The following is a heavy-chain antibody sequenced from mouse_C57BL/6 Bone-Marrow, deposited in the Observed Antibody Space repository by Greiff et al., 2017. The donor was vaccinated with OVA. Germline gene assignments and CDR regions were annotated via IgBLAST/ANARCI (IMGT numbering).Heavy chain of an antibody. J-gene: IGHJ1*03. CDR2: IDPETGGT. Sequence: QVQLQQSGAELVRPGASVTLSCKASGYTFTDYEMHWVKQTPVHGLEWIGAIDPETGGTAYNQKFKGKAILTADKSSSTAYMELRSLTSEDSADYYGTGENYGSHWYFDVWGTGTTVTVSS. CDR1: GYTFTDYE. V-gene: IGHV1-15*01. D-gene: IGHD1-1*01. CDR3: TGENYGSHWYFDV.